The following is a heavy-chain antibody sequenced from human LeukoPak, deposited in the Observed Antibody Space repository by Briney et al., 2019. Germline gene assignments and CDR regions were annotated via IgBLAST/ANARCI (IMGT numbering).Heavy chain of an antibody. V-gene: IGHV4-39*01. Sequence: PSETLSLTCTVSGGSLSSSSYYWGWLRQPPGTGLEWIGRIYYSGSTYYNPSLKSRVTISVDTSKNQFSLKLSSVTAADTAVYYCASLGTGGSWYQPFDYWGQGTLVTVSS. CDR1: GGSLSSSSYY. CDR3: ASLGTGGSWYQPFDY. CDR2: IYYSGST. J-gene: IGHJ4*02. D-gene: IGHD6-13*01.